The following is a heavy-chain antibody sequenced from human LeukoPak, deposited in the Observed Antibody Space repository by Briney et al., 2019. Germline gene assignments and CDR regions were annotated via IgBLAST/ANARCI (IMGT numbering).Heavy chain of an antibody. CDR2: IKQDGSER. CDR1: GFTFGSYW. J-gene: IGHJ3*02. Sequence: GGSLRLSCAASGFTFGSYWISWVRQAPGKGLEWVANIKQDGSERYYVDSVKGRFTISRDNTKNSLYLQMNSLRAEDTAVYYCARLLAGSGYARDAFDIWGQGTMVTVSS. CDR3: ARLLAGSGYARDAFDI. V-gene: IGHV3-7*01. D-gene: IGHD3-22*01.